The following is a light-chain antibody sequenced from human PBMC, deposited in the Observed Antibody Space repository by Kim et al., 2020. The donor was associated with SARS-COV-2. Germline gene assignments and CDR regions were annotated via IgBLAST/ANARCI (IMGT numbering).Light chain of an antibody. V-gene: IGKV3-20*01. CDR1: QSVTDNY. CDR3: QQYGSLPLT. J-gene: IGKJ4*01. CDR2: GIS. Sequence: EIVLTQSPATLSLSPGERATLSCGASQSVTDNYFAWYQQKPGQAPRLLIYGISNRATGIVDRFSGSGSGTDFTLTISRLEPEDSAVYFCQQYGSLPLTCGGGTKVDIK.